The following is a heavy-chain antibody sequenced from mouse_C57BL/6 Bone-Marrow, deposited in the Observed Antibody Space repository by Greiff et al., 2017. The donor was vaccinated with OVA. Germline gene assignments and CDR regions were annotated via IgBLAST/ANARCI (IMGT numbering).Heavy chain of an antibody. CDR2: IDPSDSYT. V-gene: IGHV1-59*01. J-gene: IGHJ4*01. CDR3: ASITTDYYAMDY. D-gene: IGHD1-1*01. Sequence: QVQLKQPGAELVRPGTSVKLSCKASGYTFTSYWMHWVKQRPGQGLEWIGVIDPSDSYTNYNQKFKGKATLTVDTSSSTAYMQLSSLTSEDSAVYYCASITTDYYAMDYWGQGTSVTVSS. CDR1: GYTFTSYW.